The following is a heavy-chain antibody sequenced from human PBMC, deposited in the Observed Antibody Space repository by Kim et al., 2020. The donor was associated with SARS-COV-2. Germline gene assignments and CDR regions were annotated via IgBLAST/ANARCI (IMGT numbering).Heavy chain of an antibody. Sequence: SETLSLTCTVSGGSISSGSYYWSWIRQPAGKGLEWIGRIYTSGSTNYNPSLKSRVTISVDTSKNQFSLKLSSVTAADTAVYYCAREEGYCSSTSCYAHYYYYGMDVWGQGTTVTVSS. V-gene: IGHV4-61*02. J-gene: IGHJ6*02. D-gene: IGHD2-2*01. CDR1: GGSISSGSYY. CDR2: IYTSGST. CDR3: AREEGYCSSTSCYAHYYYYGMDV.